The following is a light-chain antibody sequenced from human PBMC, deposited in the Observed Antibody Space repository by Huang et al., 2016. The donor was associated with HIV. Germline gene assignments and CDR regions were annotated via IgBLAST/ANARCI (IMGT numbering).Light chain of an antibody. Sequence: EIVMTQSPVTLSVSPGERATLSCRASQSVNNNLAWYQQKPGQAPRLLISGPSTRATGIPARFSGSGSGTEFTLTITSLESEDFAVYYCQQYKDWPRTFGQGTKVEIK. CDR3: QQYKDWPRT. CDR2: GPS. J-gene: IGKJ1*01. V-gene: IGKV3-15*01. CDR1: QSVNNN.